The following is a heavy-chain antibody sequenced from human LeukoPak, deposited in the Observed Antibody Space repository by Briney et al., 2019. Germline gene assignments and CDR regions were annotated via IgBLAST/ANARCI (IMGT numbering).Heavy chain of an antibody. CDR3: AKLGDILTGYPYYFDC. Sequence: GGSLRLSCAASGFTFSSYAMSWVRQAPGKGLEWVSAISGGGDNTYYADSMKGRFTISRDNSKNTLYLQMNSLRAEDTAVYYCAKLGDILTGYPYYFDCWGQGTLVTVSS. J-gene: IGHJ4*02. CDR1: GFTFSSYA. D-gene: IGHD3-9*01. V-gene: IGHV3-23*01. CDR2: ISGGGDNT.